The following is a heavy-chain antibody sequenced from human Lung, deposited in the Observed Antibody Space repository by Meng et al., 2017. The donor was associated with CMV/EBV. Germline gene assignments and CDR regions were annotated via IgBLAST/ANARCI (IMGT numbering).Heavy chain of an antibody. D-gene: IGHD2-2*02. CDR2: IIPILGIA. Sequence: SXXVSXKASGGTFSSYTISWVRQAPGQGLEWMGRIIPILGIANYAQKFQGRVTITADKSTSTAYMELSSLRSEDTAVYYCASRYCSSTSCYSGFDYWGQGXLVTAPQ. CDR3: ASRYCSSTSCYSGFDY. J-gene: IGHJ4*02. V-gene: IGHV1-69*02. CDR1: GGTFSSYT.